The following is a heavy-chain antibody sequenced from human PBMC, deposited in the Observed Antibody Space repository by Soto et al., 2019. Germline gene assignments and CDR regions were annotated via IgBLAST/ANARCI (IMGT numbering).Heavy chain of an antibody. V-gene: IGHV3-21*01. J-gene: IGHJ4*02. CDR3: ARDVRITMVRGVIQTPAYFDY. Sequence: VGSLRLSCAASGFTFSSYSMNWVRQAPGKGLEWVSSISSSSSYIYYADSVKGRFTISRDNAKNSLYLQMNSLRAEDTAVYYCARDVRITMVRGVIQTPAYFDYWGQGTLVTVSS. CDR1: GFTFSSYS. D-gene: IGHD3-10*01. CDR2: ISSSSSYI.